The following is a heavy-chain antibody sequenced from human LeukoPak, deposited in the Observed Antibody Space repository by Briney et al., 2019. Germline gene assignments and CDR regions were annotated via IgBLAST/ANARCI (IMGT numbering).Heavy chain of an antibody. CDR3: ARDGGYCSSTSCPTEWFDP. V-gene: IGHV4-61*02. J-gene: IGHJ5*02. CDR1: GGSISSGSYY. CDR2: IYTSGST. D-gene: IGHD2-2*01. Sequence: SEALSLTCTVAGGSISSGSYYWSWSRPPAGKGLEWIGLIYTSGSTNYNPSLKSRVTISVDTSKNQFSLKPSSVTAADTAVYYCARDGGYCSSTSCPTEWFDPWGQGTLVTVSS.